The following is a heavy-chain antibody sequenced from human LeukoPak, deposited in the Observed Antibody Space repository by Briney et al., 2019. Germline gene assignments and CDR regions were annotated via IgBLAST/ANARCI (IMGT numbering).Heavy chain of an antibody. CDR2: INHSGST. J-gene: IGHJ4*02. CDR1: GGCFCGYY. CDR3: AGDGEYRIAYY. Sequence: SETLSLTCAVYGGCFCGYYWSWIRQPPGKGLEWIGEINHSGSTHYKPSLKSRVTISVDTYKNQSSLKLSSVTAADTAVYYCAGDGEYRIAYYWGQGTLVTVSS. D-gene: IGHD6-6*01. V-gene: IGHV4-34*01.